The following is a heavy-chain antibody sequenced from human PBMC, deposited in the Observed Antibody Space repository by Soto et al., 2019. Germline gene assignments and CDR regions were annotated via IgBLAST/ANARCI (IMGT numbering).Heavy chain of an antibody. Sequence: PSETLSLTCTVSGGSISSTSYYWGWIRQPPGQGLEWIAYVYYSGSTNYNPSLKSRVTISVDTSKNQFSLNLSSVTAADTAVYYCARSAGQYDYLWGSYRPTLFDYWGQGTLVTVSS. V-gene: IGHV4-39*07. CDR3: ARSAGQYDYLWGSYRPTLFDY. CDR1: GGSISSTSYY. CDR2: VYYSGST. D-gene: IGHD3-16*02. J-gene: IGHJ4*02.